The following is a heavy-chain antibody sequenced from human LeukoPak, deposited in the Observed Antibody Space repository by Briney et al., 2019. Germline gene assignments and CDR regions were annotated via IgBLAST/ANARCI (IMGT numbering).Heavy chain of an antibody. CDR3: TTTTPVTTDH. CDR1: GFTYSNVW. V-gene: IGHV3-15*01. Sequence: SGGSLRLSCAVSGFTYSNVWMSWVRQAPGKGLEWVGRIKSKTDGGTIDYAAVVVGRFTISRDDSKNTLYLQMDSLKTEDTAVYYCTTTTPVTTDHWGQGTLVTVSS. D-gene: IGHD4-17*01. J-gene: IGHJ4*02. CDR2: IKSKTDGGTI.